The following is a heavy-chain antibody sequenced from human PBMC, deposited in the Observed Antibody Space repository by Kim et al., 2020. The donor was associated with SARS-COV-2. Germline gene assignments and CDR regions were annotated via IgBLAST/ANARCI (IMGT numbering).Heavy chain of an antibody. CDR2: INHSGST. CDR1: GGSFSGYY. D-gene: IGHD3-9*01. J-gene: IGHJ5*02. V-gene: IGHV4-34*01. Sequence: SETLSLTCAVYGGSFSGYYWSWIRQPPGKGLEWIGEINHSGSTNYNPSLKSRVTISVDTSKNQFSLKLSSVTAADTAVYYCARTRGYFDSRGWFDPWGQGTLVTVSS. CDR3: ARTRGYFDSRGWFDP.